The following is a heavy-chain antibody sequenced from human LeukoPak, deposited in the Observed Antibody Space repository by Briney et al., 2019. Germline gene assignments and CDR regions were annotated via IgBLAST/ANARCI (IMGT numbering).Heavy chain of an antibody. V-gene: IGHV1-24*01. CDR2: FDPEDGET. CDR3: ATSLAGSEGYYYYYGMDV. CDR1: GYTLTELS. D-gene: IGHD3-10*01. J-gene: IGHJ6*02. Sequence: ASVKVSCKVSGYTLTELSMHWVRQAPGKGLEWMGGFDPEDGETIYAQKFQGRVTMTEDTSTDTAYMELSSLRSEDTAAYYCATSLAGSEGYYYYYGMDVWGQGTTVTVSS.